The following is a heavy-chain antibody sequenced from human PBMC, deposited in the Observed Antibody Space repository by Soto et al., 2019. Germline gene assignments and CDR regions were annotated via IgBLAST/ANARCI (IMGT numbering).Heavy chain of an antibody. D-gene: IGHD6-19*01. CDR1: GFTFISYP. J-gene: IGHJ1*01. CDR3: ARESEQWLNNRAEYFQH. Sequence: QVQLVESGGAVVKPGRSLRLSCAASGFTFISYPMHWVRQAQGRGREGVAVISYDGSNKYYADSVKGRFTISRDNSKNTLYVQMNSLRAEDTAVYYCARESEQWLNNRAEYFQHWGQGTLVTVSS. V-gene: IGHV3-30-3*01. CDR2: ISYDGSNK.